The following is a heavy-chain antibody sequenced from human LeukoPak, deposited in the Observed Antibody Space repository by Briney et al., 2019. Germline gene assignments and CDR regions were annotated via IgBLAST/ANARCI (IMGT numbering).Heavy chain of an antibody. V-gene: IGHV1-18*01. Sequence: ASVKVSCKASGYTFSNFGISWVRQAPGQGLEWMGWISTYNGNADYARRFQDRVTLTTDTSTSTAYMELRSLRSDDTAVFYCARRFGDVIDFWGQGTLVTVSS. CDR1: GYTFSNFG. J-gene: IGHJ4*02. CDR3: ARRFGDVIDF. CDR2: ISTYNGNA. D-gene: IGHD3-10*01.